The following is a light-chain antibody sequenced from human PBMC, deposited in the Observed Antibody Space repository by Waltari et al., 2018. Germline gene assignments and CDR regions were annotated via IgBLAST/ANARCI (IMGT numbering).Light chain of an antibody. CDR3: QQTYSSPQT. J-gene: IGKJ1*01. CDR1: QNIKTF. V-gene: IGKV1-39*01. Sequence: QMTQSPSSLSASVGDRVIITCRASQNIKTFLNLYQQTTGKAPKLLIYATSNLHSGVPSRFSGRGSGTEFTLTVSSLQPEDFATYYCQQTYSSPQTFGRGTRVDVK. CDR2: ATS.